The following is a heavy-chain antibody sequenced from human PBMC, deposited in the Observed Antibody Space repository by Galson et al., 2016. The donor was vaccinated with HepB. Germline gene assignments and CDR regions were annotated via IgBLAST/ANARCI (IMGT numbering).Heavy chain of an antibody. J-gene: IGHJ5*01. Sequence: ETLSLTCTVNGGSFRSYVWSWIRQAPGKGLEWIGETNDGGSVNCNPSLKNRVIITIVKSRNHLSLKLSSMTAADTAIYYCARSHYSSGCYSGWFDSWGQGTLVTVSS. D-gene: IGHD6-19*01. CDR3: ARSHYSSGCYSGWFDS. CDR2: TNDGGSV. V-gene: IGHV4-34*01. CDR1: GGSFRSYV.